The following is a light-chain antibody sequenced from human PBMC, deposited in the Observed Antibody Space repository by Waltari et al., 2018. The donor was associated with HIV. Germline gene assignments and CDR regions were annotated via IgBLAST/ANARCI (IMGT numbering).Light chain of an antibody. CDR1: QNVESW. CDR3: QQYNSDFYT. V-gene: IGKV1-5*03. Sequence: IQMTQSPSILSASVGDRVTITCRASQNVESWLAWYQQRPGKAPKLLIYKASTLQYGVPARFTGSGSGTNFTLTINSLHPDDFATYYCQQYNSDFYTFGLGTRLDLK. J-gene: IGKJ2*01. CDR2: KAS.